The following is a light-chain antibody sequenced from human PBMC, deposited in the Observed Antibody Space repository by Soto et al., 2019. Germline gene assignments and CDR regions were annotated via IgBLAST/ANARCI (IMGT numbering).Light chain of an antibody. CDR3: QQYTTYPWT. V-gene: IGKV1-5*01. J-gene: IGKJ1*01. Sequence: DIQMTPSLSTLSASVGDRVNITCRASQSISSWLAWYQQKPGRAPKVLIFDASSLESGVPSRFSGSGSATEFTLTISSLQPDDFATYYCQQYTTYPWTFGQGTKVDIK. CDR2: DAS. CDR1: QSISSW.